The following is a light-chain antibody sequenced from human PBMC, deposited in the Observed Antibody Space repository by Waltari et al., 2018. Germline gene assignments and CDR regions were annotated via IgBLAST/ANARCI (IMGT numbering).Light chain of an antibody. CDR1: SSNIGSNY. CDR3: AAWDDSLTGRV. CDR2: TDK. V-gene: IGLV1-47*01. Sequence: QSVLTQPSSASGTPGQRVTISCSGSSSNIGSNYVYWYQQLPGTAPKLLIHTDKRRPSRVPDRFSASKSGASASLAISGLRSDDEAEYYCAAWDDSLTGRVFGGGTKLTVL. J-gene: IGLJ3*02.